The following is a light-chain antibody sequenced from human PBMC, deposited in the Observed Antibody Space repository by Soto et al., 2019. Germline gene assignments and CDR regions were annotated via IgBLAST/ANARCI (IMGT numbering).Light chain of an antibody. CDR2: GAS. V-gene: IGKV3-20*01. CDR3: QHYGESPLFV. J-gene: IGKJ3*01. Sequence: EILLTQSPGTLSVSLGERATLSCKASQTLTDSYLAWYHLKPGQAPRLVIYGASVRATGIPDRFSGSGSGTDFSLTISRVDPEDLGVYSCQHYGESPLFVFGPGTTLDVK. CDR1: QTLTDSY.